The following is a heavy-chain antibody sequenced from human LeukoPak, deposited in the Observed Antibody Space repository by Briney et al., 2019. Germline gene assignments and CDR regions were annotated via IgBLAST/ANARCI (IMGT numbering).Heavy chain of an antibody. V-gene: IGHV3-21*04. CDR2: ISSSSSYI. J-gene: IGHJ6*03. CDR3: AKALYNWNYGYYYYMDV. D-gene: IGHD1-7*01. Sequence: GGSLRLSCAASGFTFSSYAMSWVRQAPGKGLEWVSSISSSSSYIYYADSVKGRFTISRDNAKNSLYLRMNSLRAEDTAVYYCAKALYNWNYGYYYYMDVWGKGTTVTVSS. CDR1: GFTFSSYA.